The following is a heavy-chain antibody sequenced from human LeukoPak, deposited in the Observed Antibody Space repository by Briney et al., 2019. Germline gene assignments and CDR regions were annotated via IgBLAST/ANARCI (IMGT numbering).Heavy chain of an antibody. V-gene: IGHV3-21*01. J-gene: IGHJ4*02. CDR2: ISSSSSYI. CDR3: ARRPTYGGLDY. CDR1: GFTLSYYG. Sequence: GGSLRLSCEASGFTLSYYGMNWVRQAPGKGLEWVSSISSSSSYIYYADSVKGRFTISRDNAKNSLYLQMNSLRAEDTAVYYCARRPTYGGLDYWGQGTLVTVSS. D-gene: IGHD4-23*01.